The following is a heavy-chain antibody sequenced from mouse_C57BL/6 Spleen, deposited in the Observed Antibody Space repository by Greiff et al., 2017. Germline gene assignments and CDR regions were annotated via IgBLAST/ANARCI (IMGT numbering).Heavy chain of an antibody. Sequence: VQLQQSGPELVKPGASVKIPCKASGYTFTDYNMDWVKQSHGKSLEWIGDINPNNGGTIYNQKFKGKATLTVDKSSSTAYMELRSLTSEDTAVYYCARIYYYGSPYFDYWGQGTTLTVSS. V-gene: IGHV1-18*01. CDR3: ARIYYYGSPYFDY. J-gene: IGHJ2*01. CDR2: INPNNGGT. CDR1: GYTFTDYN. D-gene: IGHD1-1*01.